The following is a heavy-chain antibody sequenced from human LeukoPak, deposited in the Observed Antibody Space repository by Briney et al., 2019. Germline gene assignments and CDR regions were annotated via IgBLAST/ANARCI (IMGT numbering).Heavy chain of an antibody. D-gene: IGHD3-3*01. CDR1: GGSFSGYY. CDR3: ARGPAYLITIFGVVTTPVDY. V-gene: IGHV4-34*01. CDR2: INHSGST. Sequence: PSETPSLTCAVYGGSFSGYYLSWIRQPPGKGLEWIGEINHSGSTNYNPSLKSRVTISVDTSKNQFSLKLSSVTAADTAVYYCARGPAYLITIFGVVTTPVDYWGQGTLVTVSS. J-gene: IGHJ4*02.